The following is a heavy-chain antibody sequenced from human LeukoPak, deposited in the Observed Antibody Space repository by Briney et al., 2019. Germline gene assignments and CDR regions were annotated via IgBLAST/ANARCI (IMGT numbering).Heavy chain of an antibody. V-gene: IGHV3-30*04. CDR1: GFTFSNFA. CDR3: ARGSSKQQLLRARALDI. CDR2: LSYDGNNN. Sequence: GRSLRLSCAASGFTFSNFAMHWVRQAPGKGLEWMTVLSYDGNNNYYADSVRGRFSISRDNSKNTLFLQMNSLRVEDTAVYYCARGSSKQQLLRARALDIWGQGTMVTVSS. J-gene: IGHJ3*02. D-gene: IGHD6-13*01.